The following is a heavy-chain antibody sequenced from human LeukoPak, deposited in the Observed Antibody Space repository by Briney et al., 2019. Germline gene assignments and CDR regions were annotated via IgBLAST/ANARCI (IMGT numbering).Heavy chain of an antibody. D-gene: IGHD3-22*01. V-gene: IGHV4-61*01. CDR2: IYYSGST. J-gene: IGHJ4*02. Sequence: PSETLSLTGTVSGGSVSSGSYYWSWIRQPPGKGLEWIGDIYYSGSTNYNPSLKSRVTISVDTSKNQFSLKLSSVTAADTAVYYCARASYYYDSSGYFITRVAEYYFDYWGQGTLVTVSS. CDR3: ARASYYYDSSGYFITRVAEYYFDY. CDR1: GGSVSSGSYY.